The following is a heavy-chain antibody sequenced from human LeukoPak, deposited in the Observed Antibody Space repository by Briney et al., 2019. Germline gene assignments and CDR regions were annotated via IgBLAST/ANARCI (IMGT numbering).Heavy chain of an antibody. J-gene: IGHJ3*02. CDR3: AREYSSSSGRRAFDI. CDR2: IYYSGST. D-gene: IGHD6-6*01. V-gene: IGHV4-61*05. CDR1: GGSISSSSYY. Sequence: SETLSLTCTVSGGSISSSSYYWGWIRQPPGKGLEWIGYIYYSGSTNYNPSLKSRLTISIDTSENQFSLKLSSVTAAVTAVYYCAREYSSSSGRRAFDIWGQGTMVTVSS.